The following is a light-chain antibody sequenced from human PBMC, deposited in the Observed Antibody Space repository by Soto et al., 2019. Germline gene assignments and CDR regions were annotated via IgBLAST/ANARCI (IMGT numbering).Light chain of an antibody. J-gene: IGKJ4*02. CDR2: GAS. CDR1: QRVGST. V-gene: IGKV3-15*01. CDR3: QQYSPSLT. Sequence: EILMTQSPATLSVSPGERVILSCRASQRVGSTLAWYQQKPGQAPRLLIRGASTRATGVPARFSGSGWGTEFTLTISSLQSEDFAVYYCQQYSPSLTFGGGTTLEI.